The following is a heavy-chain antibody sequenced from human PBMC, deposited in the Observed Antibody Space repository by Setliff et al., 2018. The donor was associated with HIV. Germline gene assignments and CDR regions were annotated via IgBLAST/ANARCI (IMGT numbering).Heavy chain of an antibody. CDR1: GGSISSYY. CDR3: ARQTYYYDNSGHNWFDP. D-gene: IGHD3-22*01. V-gene: IGHV4-4*09. Sequence: KPSETLSLTCTVSGGSISSYYWSWIRQPPGKGLEWIGYINTSGTTNYNPSLKSRVTISVDTSKNQFSLKLSSVTAADTAVYFCARQTYYYDNSGHNWFDPWGQGTLVTAPQ. J-gene: IGHJ5*02. CDR2: INTSGTT.